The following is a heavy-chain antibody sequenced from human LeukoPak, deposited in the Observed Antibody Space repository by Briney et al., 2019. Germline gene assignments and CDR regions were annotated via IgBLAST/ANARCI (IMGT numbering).Heavy chain of an antibody. CDR2: IYTGGGT. D-gene: IGHD6-6*01. CDR1: GFTVSNNY. Sequence: GGSLRLSCATSGFTVSNNYMSWVRQAPGKGLEWVSVIYTGGGTYYADSVKGRFSISRDNSKNTLYLQMNSLRDEDTAVYYCARERQLVPEYWGQGTLVTVSS. CDR3: ARERQLVPEY. J-gene: IGHJ4*02. V-gene: IGHV3-66*01.